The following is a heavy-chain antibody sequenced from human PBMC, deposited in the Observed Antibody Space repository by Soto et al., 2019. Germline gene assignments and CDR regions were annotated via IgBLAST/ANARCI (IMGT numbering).Heavy chain of an antibody. Sequence: QVQLVQSGAEVKKPGSSVKVSCKASGGTFSNYAISWVRQAPGQGLEWVGGIIPILGTTNFAQKFQGRVTITADESTTTAYMELSGLRSEDTAVYYCARDGGRDGYFGNWLDPWGQGTLVTVSS. D-gene: IGHD5-12*01. J-gene: IGHJ5*02. V-gene: IGHV1-69*11. CDR2: IIPILGTT. CDR3: ARDGGRDGYFGNWLDP. CDR1: GGTFSNYA.